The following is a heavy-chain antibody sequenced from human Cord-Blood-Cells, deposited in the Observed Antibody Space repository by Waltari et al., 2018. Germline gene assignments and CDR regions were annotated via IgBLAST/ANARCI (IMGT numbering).Heavy chain of an antibody. V-gene: IGHV1-2*04. CDR1: GYTFTGYY. CDR2: IDPNSGGT. J-gene: IGHJ4*02. Sequence: QVQLVQSGAEVKKPGASVKVSCKASGYTFTGYYMHGVRQAPGQGLGWRGGIDPNSGGTNYAQECQGWGTRTRDTSISTACMELSRLRSDDTTVYYCARDLSNWGQGTLVTVSS. CDR3: ARDLSN.